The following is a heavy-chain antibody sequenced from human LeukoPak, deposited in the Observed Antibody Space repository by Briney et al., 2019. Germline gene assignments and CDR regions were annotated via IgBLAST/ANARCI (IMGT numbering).Heavy chain of an antibody. CDR2: ISWNSGSI. CDR3: AKGGYYDSSGPGDY. Sequence: GGSLRLSCAASGFTFDDYAMHWVRQAPGKGLEWVSGISWNSGSIGYADSVKGRFTISRDNAKNSLYLQMNSLRAEDTALYYCAKGGYYDSSGPGDYWGQGTLVTVSS. D-gene: IGHD3-22*01. CDR1: GFTFDDYA. V-gene: IGHV3-9*01. J-gene: IGHJ4*02.